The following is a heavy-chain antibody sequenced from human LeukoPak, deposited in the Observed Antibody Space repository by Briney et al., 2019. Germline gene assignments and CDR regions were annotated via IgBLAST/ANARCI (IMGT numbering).Heavy chain of an antibody. CDR1: GGPISSGSYY. V-gene: IGHV4-61*02. D-gene: IGHD2-2*01. J-gene: IGHJ3*02. Sequence: SETLSLTCTVSGGPISSGSYYWSWIRQPAGKGLEWIGRIYTSGSTNYNPSLKSRVTISVDTSKNQFSLKLSSVTAADTAVYYCARESRVDDAFDIWGQGTMVTVSS. CDR2: IYTSGST. CDR3: ARESRVDDAFDI.